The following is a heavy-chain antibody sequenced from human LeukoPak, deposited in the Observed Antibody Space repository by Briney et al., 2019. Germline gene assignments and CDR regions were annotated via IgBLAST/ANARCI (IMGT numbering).Heavy chain of an antibody. CDR2: INPNSGET. D-gene: IGHD4-11*01. CDR1: GYTFTDYY. CDR3: ARDRDYSNTERGIDY. V-gene: IGHV1-2*02. J-gene: IGHJ4*02. Sequence: ASVKVSCETSGYTFTDYYIHWVRQAPGQGLEWMGWINPNSGETNSAQKFQGRVTMTGDTSISTAYMELRRVTSGDTAVYYCARDRDYSNTERGIDYRGQGTLVTVSS.